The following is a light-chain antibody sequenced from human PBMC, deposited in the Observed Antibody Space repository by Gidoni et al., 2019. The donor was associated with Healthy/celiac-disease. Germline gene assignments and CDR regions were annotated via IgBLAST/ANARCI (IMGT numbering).Light chain of an antibody. CDR2: EVS. Sequence: QSALTQPASVSGSPAQSITISCTGTSSDVGSYNLVSWYQQHPGKAPKLMIYEVSERPSGVSNRFSGSKSGNTASLTISGLQAEDEADYYCCSYAGSWVFGGGTKLTVL. CDR3: CSYAGSWV. V-gene: IGLV2-23*02. CDR1: SSDVGSYNL. J-gene: IGLJ3*02.